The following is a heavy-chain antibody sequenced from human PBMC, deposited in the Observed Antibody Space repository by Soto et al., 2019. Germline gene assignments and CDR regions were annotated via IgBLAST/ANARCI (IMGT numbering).Heavy chain of an antibody. CDR3: ARDRGDDYGDYGWFDP. V-gene: IGHV1-2*02. CDR1: GYTFTGYY. Sequence: QVQLVQSGAEVKKPGASVKVSCKASGYTFTGYYMHWVRQAPGQGLEWMGWINPNSGGTNYAQKFQGRVTMTRDTSISTAYMEPGRLRSDDTAVYYCARDRGDDYGDYGWFDPWGQGTLVTVSS. CDR2: INPNSGGT. J-gene: IGHJ5*02. D-gene: IGHD4-17*01.